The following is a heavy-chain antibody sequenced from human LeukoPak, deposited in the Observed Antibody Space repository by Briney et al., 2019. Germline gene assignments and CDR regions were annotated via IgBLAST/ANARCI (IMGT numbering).Heavy chain of an antibody. D-gene: IGHD3-22*01. Sequence: SETLSLTCTVSGGSFSDYHWSWIRQPAGKRLEWIGRVYASGYSNYNPSLRSRVTMSLDTSKNQLSLRLSSVTAADTAVYYCARDGLYSNGYSYFDYWGQGTLVTVSP. CDR3: ARDGLYSNGYSYFDY. J-gene: IGHJ4*02. V-gene: IGHV4-4*07. CDR2: VYASGYS. CDR1: GGSFSDYH.